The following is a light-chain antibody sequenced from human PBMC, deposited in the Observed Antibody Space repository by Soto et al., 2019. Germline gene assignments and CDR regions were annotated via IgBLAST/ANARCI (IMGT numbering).Light chain of an antibody. V-gene: IGKV1-5*02. CDR3: QQYDSYSWT. CDR1: QGVITW. CDR2: DVS. Sequence: DIQMTQSPSTLSASVGERVTIICRASQGVITWLAWYQQKPGKAPKLLIYDVSSLESGVPSRFSGSGSGTEFILTISSLQPEDFATYYCQQYDSYSWTFGQGTKVEMK. J-gene: IGKJ1*01.